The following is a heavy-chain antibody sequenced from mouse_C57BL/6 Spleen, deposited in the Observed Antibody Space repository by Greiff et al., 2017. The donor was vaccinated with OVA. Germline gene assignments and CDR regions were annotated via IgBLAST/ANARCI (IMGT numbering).Heavy chain of an antibody. Sequence: VQLQQPGAELVKPGASVKLSCKASGYTFTSYWMQWVKQRPGQGLEWIGEIDPSDSYTNYNQKFKGKATLTVDTSSSTAYMQLSSLTSEDSAVYYCGRGMIPWDYWGQGTTLTVSS. V-gene: IGHV1-50*01. J-gene: IGHJ2*01. CDR1: GYTFTSYW. CDR3: GRGMIPWDY. CDR2: IDPSDSYT. D-gene: IGHD2-4*01.